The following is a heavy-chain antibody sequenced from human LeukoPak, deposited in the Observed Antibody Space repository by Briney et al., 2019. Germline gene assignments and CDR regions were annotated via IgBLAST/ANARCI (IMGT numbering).Heavy chain of an antibody. CDR3: ARQSVRAIAIAARPGNYFDY. J-gene: IGHJ4*02. D-gene: IGHD6-6*01. CDR1: GGSISSSSDY. V-gene: IGHV4-39*01. CDR2: IYYSGNT. Sequence: SETLSLTCTVSGGSISSSSDYWGWIRQPPGKGLEWIGSIYYSGNTYYNPPLKSRVTISLDTSKNQFSLKLSSVTAADTAVYYCARQSVRAIAIAARPGNYFDYWGQGTLVTVSS.